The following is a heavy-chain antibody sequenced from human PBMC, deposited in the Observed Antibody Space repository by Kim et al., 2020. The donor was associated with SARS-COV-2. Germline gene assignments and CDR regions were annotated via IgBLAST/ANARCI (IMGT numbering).Heavy chain of an antibody. D-gene: IGHD3-16*01. CDR2: ISWNSGSI. Sequence: GGSLRLSCAASGFTFDDYAMHWVRQAPGKGLEWVSGISWNSGSIGYADSVKGRFTISRDNAKNSLYLQMNSLRAEDTALYYCAKELRSDWYFDLWGRGTLVTVSS. V-gene: IGHV3-9*01. CDR3: AKELRSDWYFDL. CDR1: GFTFDDYA. J-gene: IGHJ2*01.